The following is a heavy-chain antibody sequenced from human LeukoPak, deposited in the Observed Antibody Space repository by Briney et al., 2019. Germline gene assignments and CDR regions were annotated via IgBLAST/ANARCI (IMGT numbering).Heavy chain of an antibody. CDR2: IKSDGIST. CDR1: GFSFSSTW. Sequence: PGGSLRLSCAASGFSFSSTWMHWVRQAPGKGLVWASRIKSDGISTIYADSVKGRFTISRDNAKNTLYLQMTSLRAEDTAVYYCARGPNYDILTGWRKTHNGIDIWGQGTMVTVSS. V-gene: IGHV3-74*01. D-gene: IGHD3-9*01. J-gene: IGHJ3*02. CDR3: ARGPNYDILTGWRKTHNGIDI.